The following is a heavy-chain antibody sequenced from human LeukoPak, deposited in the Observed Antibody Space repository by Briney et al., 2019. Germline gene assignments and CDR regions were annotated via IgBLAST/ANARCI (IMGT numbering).Heavy chain of an antibody. V-gene: IGHV4-59*01. CDR2: IYYSGST. CDR3: ATGRDWFDP. D-gene: IGHD2-15*01. CDR1: GASSRSYY. J-gene: IGHJ5*02. Sequence: SETLSLTCTVSGASSRSYYWTWIRLPPGKGLEWIGCIYYSGSTNHNPSLKSRVSISVDTSKNQLSLKLNSVTAADTAVYYCATGRDWFDPWGQGTLVTVSS.